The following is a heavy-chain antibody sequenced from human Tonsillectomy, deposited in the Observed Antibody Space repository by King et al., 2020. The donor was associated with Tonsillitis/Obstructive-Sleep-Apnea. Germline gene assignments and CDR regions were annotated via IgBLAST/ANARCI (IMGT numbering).Heavy chain of an antibody. CDR2: ISGSGAST. CDR3: AKGHAGYYFDY. CDR1: GFTFSSYA. V-gene: IGHV3-23*04. Sequence: VQLVESGGGLVQPGGSLRLSLAASGFTFSSYAMSWVRQAPGKGLEWVSVISGSGASTYYSDSVKGRFTISRDNSKNTLYLQMNSLRAEDTAVYYCAKGHAGYYFDYWGQGTLVTVSS. J-gene: IGHJ4*02.